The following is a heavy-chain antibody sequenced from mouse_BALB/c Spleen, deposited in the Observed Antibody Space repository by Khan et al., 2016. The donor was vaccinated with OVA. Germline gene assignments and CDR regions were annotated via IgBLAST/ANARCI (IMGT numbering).Heavy chain of an antibody. CDR3: ARGNYYGYAMDY. Sequence: EVQLVESGPGLVKPSQSLSLTCTVTGYSITSNYAWNWIRQFPGNKLEWMGYISYSGTTSYNPSLKSRISITRDTSKNQFFLQLNSVTTEDTATXSCARGNYYGYAMDYWGQGTSVTVSS. V-gene: IGHV3-2*02. CDR1: GYSITSNYA. J-gene: IGHJ4*01. D-gene: IGHD1-1*01. CDR2: ISYSGTT.